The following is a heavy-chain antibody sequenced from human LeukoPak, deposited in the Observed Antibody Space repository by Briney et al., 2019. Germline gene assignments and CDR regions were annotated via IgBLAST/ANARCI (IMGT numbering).Heavy chain of an antibody. D-gene: IGHD3-22*01. CDR2: ISSSGSII. CDR1: GFTFSDYY. CDR3: AGGKYDSSPFLQH. Sequence: PGGSLRLSCAASGFTFSDYYMSWIRQAPGKGLEWVSYISSSGSIIHYADSVKGRFTISRDNAKNSMYLQMNSLRAEDTAVYYCAGGKYDSSPFLQHWGQGTLVTVSS. V-gene: IGHV3-11*01. J-gene: IGHJ1*01.